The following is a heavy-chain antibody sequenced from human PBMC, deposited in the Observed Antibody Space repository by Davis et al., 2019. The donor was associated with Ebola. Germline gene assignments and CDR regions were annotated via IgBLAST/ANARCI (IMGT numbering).Heavy chain of an antibody. CDR2: ISSSSSYI. CDR1: GFTFSDHY. D-gene: IGHD2-2*01. V-gene: IGHV3-21*01. CDR3: ARDPRVGYCSSTSCYSRLYGMDV. J-gene: IGHJ6*02. Sequence: GGSLRLSCAASGFTFSDHYMDWVRQAPGKGLEWVSSISSSSSYIYYADSVKGRFTISRDNAKNSLYLQMNSLRAEDTAVYYCARDPRVGYCSSTSCYSRLYGMDVWGQGTTVTVSS.